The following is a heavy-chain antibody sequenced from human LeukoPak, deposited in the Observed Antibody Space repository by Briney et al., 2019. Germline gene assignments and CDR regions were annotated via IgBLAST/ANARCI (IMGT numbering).Heavy chain of an antibody. D-gene: IGHD6-13*01. CDR1: GFTFSSYS. J-gene: IGHJ4*02. V-gene: IGHV3-48*02. CDR2: ISSSGTI. Sequence: GGSLRLSCAASGFTFSSYSMNWVRQAPGRGLEWVSYISSSGTIYYADSVKGRFTISRDNAKNSLYLQMNRLRDEDTAVYYCARDTTSNWYWINWGQGTLVTVPS. CDR3: ARDTTSNWYWIN.